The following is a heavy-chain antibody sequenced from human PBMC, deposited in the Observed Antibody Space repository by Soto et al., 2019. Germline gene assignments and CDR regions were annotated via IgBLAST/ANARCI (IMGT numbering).Heavy chain of an antibody. CDR2: IYHSGTT. Sequence: SETLSLTCAVSGGSIYTDNWWTWVRQSPGKGLEWIGEIYHSGTTNYSPSLKSRVTIFMDKSKNQFSLDLRSVTAADTAVYYCARTALGDYLGDWGRGTLVTVSS. V-gene: IGHV4-4*02. CDR3: ARTALGDYLGD. CDR1: GGSIYTDNW. D-gene: IGHD4-17*01. J-gene: IGHJ4*02.